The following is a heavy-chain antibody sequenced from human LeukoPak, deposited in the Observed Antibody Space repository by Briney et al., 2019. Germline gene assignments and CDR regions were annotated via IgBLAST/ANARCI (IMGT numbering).Heavy chain of an antibody. J-gene: IGHJ4*02. CDR3: ARAVISFGAAVAKGFDC. Sequence: SETLSLTCTVSGGSFSTYYWSWIRQPPGKGLEWIGYIYYSGSTDYNPSLKSRVTISLDTSKNQFSLKLSSVTAADTAVYYCARAVISFGAAVAKGFDCWGQGTLVTASS. CDR2: IYYSGST. CDR1: GGSFSTYY. D-gene: IGHD3-16*01. V-gene: IGHV4-59*01.